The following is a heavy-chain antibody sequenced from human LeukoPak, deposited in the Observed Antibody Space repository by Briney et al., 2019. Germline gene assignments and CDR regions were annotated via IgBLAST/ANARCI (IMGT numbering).Heavy chain of an antibody. Sequence: GASVKVSCKASGYTFTGYYMHWVRQAPGQGLEWMGRINPNSGGTNYAQKFQGRVTMTRDTSISTAYMELSRLRSDDTAVYYCARRGTYDYVWGSYRNDIAPEAFDIWGPGTMVTVSS. J-gene: IGHJ3*02. D-gene: IGHD3-16*02. CDR2: INPNSGGT. V-gene: IGHV1-2*06. CDR3: ARRGTYDYVWGSYRNDIAPEAFDI. CDR1: GYTFTGYY.